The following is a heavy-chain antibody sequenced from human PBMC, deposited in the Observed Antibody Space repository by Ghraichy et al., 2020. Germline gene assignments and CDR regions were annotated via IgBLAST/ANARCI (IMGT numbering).Heavy chain of an antibody. CDR2: ISSSTGYT. Sequence: GGSLRLSCAASGFTFSSYSMNWVRQAPGKGLEWVSSISSSTGYTYYADSVKGRFTISRDNANNSLSLQMNSLRTEDTAVYYCASDPPAAYWGQGTLVTVSS. J-gene: IGHJ4*02. V-gene: IGHV3-21*01. CDR3: ASDPPAAY. CDR1: GFTFSSYS.